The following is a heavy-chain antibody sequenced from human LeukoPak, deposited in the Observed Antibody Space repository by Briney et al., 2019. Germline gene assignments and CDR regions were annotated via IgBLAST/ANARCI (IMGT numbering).Heavy chain of an antibody. D-gene: IGHD3/OR15-3a*01. V-gene: IGHV4-31*03. J-gene: IGHJ5*02. CDR3: ARFMDGVPYNWFDP. CDR1: GGSISSGGYY. Sequence: SETLSLTCTVSGGSISSGGYYWSWIRQHPGKGLEWIGYIYYSGSTYYNPSLKSRVTISVDTSKNQFSLKLSSVTAADTAVYYCARFMDGVPYNWFDPWGQGTLVTVSS. CDR2: IYYSGST.